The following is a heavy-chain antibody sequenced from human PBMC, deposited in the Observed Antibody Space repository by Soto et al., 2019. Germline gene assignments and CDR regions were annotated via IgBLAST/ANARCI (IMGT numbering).Heavy chain of an antibody. CDR1: GFTFSSYW. CDR2: IKQDGSEK. V-gene: IGHV3-7*03. D-gene: IGHD3-22*01. J-gene: IGHJ4*02. Sequence: GGSLRLSCAASGFTFSSYWMSWVRQAPGKGLEWVANIKQDGSEKYYVDSVKGRFTISRDNAKNSLYLQMNSLRAEDTAVYYCARARLSYYDSSGYPYYFDYWGQGTLVTVSS. CDR3: ARARLSYYDSSGYPYYFDY.